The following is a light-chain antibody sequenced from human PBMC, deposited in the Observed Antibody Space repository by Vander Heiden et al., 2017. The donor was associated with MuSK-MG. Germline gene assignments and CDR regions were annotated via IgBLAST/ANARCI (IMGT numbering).Light chain of an antibody. V-gene: IGKV1-39*01. CDR3: QQSDSNLTWT. Sequence: DIQMTQSPSSLSASVGDRVTITCRASQSISSYLNWYQQKPGKAPKLLIYAASSLQSGVPSRFSGSGYGIDFTLTISSRQHEDFATYYCQQSDSNLTWTFGQVTKVEIK. CDR1: QSISSY. CDR2: AAS. J-gene: IGKJ1*01.